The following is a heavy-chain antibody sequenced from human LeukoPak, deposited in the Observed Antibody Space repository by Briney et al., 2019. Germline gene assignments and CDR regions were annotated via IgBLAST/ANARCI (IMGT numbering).Heavy chain of an antibody. CDR2: IRGSGGST. CDR3: AKGVTMIVVVRGKGYDY. V-gene: IGHV3-23*01. D-gene: IGHD3-22*01. J-gene: IGHJ4*02. CDR1: GFTFSSYA. Sequence: PGGSLRLSCAASGFTFSSYAMSWVRQAPGKGLEWVSAIRGSGGSTYYADSVKGRFTISRDNSKNTLYLQMNSLRAEDTAVYYCAKGVTMIVVVRGKGYDYWGQGTLVTVSS.